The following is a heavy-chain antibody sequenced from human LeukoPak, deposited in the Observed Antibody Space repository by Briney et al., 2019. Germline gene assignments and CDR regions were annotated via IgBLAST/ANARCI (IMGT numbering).Heavy chain of an antibody. V-gene: IGHV3-7*03. CDR1: GFTFSSYW. CDR3: ARLHSAIYYGDAFDI. D-gene: IGHD1-26*01. CDR2: IKKDGSEK. Sequence: PGGSLRLSCAVSGFTFSSYWMTWVRQAPGKGLEWVAKIKKDGSEKYYVDSVKGRFTVSRDNVKNSLFLQMNSLRAEDTAAYYCARLHSAIYYGDAFDIWGQGTMVTVSS. J-gene: IGHJ3*02.